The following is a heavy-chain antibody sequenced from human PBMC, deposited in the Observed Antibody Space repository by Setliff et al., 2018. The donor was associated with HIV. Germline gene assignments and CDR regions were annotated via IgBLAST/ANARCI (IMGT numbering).Heavy chain of an antibody. V-gene: IGHV1-69*13. J-gene: IGHJ4*02. Sequence: SVKVSCKASGGTFSSYAISWVRQAPGQGLEWMGGIIPIFGTANYAQKFQGRVTITADESTSTAYMELSSLRSEDTAVYYCARSLREYSYGSPDYWGPGTLVTVSS. D-gene: IGHD5-18*01. CDR3: ARSLREYSYGSPDY. CDR1: GGTFSSYA. CDR2: IIPIFGTA.